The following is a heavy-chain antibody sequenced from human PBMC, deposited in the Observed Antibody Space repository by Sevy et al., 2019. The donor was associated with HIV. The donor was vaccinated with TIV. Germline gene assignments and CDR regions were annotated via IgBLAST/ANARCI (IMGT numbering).Heavy chain of an antibody. CDR1: GGSFSGYY. CDR3: ARSPPIVVVPGAPSWFDP. D-gene: IGHD2-2*01. J-gene: IGHJ5*02. Sequence: SETLSLTCAVHGGSFSGYYWNWIRQPPGKGLEWIGEINHIGSTNYNPSLKSRVTISVDTSKNQFSLKLSSVTAADTAVYYCARSPPIVVVPGAPSWFDPWGQGTLVTVSS. V-gene: IGHV4-34*01. CDR2: INHIGST.